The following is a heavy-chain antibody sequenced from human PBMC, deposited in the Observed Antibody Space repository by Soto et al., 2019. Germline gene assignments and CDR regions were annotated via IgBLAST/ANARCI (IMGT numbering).Heavy chain of an antibody. CDR2: ILPVFDEL. CDR3: ARASDTSGYYY. D-gene: IGHD5-12*01. CDR1: GGSFKNYA. V-gene: IGHV1-69*01. J-gene: IGHJ4*02. Sequence: QVQLVQSGSEVKKPGSSVKVSCKVSGGSFKNYAISWVRQAPGQGLEWVGGILPVFDELHYAPKLQGRVTITADEATSTGHLELGSLTSDDTAVYFCARASDTSGYYYWGQGTLVTVSS.